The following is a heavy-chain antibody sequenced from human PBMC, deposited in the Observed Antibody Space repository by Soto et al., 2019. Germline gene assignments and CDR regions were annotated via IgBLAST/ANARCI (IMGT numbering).Heavy chain of an antibody. J-gene: IGHJ2*01. Sequence: EVQLVESGGGLVQPGGSLRLSCAASGFTVSSNYMSWVRQAPGKGLEWVSVIYSGGSTYYADSVRGRFTISRHNSKNTLYLQMNSLRAEDTAVYYCARVCRDGYNYPYWYFDLWGRGTLVTVSS. V-gene: IGHV3-53*04. CDR3: ARVCRDGYNYPYWYFDL. CDR2: IYSGGST. D-gene: IGHD5-12*01. CDR1: GFTVSSNY.